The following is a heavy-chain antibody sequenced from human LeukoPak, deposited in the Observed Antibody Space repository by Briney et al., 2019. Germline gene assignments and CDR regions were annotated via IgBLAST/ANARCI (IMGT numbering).Heavy chain of an antibody. Sequence: GGSLGLSCAASGFTVSTNCMTWVRQAPGKGLEWVSTIYSGGTTYYADFVMGRFTISRHNSRNTLNLQMNSLRAEDTAVYYCARVDTVMAYYFDLWGQGTLVTVSS. CDR3: ARVDTVMAYYFDL. CDR2: IYSGGTT. V-gene: IGHV3-53*04. J-gene: IGHJ4*02. CDR1: GFTVSTNC. D-gene: IGHD5-18*01.